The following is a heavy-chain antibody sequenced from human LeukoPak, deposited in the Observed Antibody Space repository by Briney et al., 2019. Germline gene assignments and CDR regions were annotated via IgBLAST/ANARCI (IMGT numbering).Heavy chain of an antibody. J-gene: IGHJ5*02. CDR3: ARHPAAVMSWFDP. D-gene: IGHD6-13*01. CDR1: GGSISSGGYS. CDR2: IYHSGST. V-gene: IGHV4-30-2*03. Sequence: SETLSLTCAVSGGSISSGGYSWSWIRQPPGKGLEWIGYIYHSGSTYYNPSLKSRVTLSGDTSNNRFSVKLTYVTAADTAVYYCARHPAAVMSWFDPWGQGTLVTVSS.